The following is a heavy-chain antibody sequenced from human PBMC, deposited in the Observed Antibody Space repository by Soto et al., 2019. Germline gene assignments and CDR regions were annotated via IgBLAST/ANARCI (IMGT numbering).Heavy chain of an antibody. Sequence: PGGSLRLSCEASGFIFSTYSMTWVRQVPGKGLEWVAAVSPSGDSTYYADSLKGRLTISRDNSKNTVFLQMNSLSADDTGLYYCVKEPAVWGQGISVTVS. CDR1: GFIFSTYS. J-gene: IGHJ6*02. CDR3: VKEPAV. V-gene: IGHV3-23*01. CDR2: VSPSGDST.